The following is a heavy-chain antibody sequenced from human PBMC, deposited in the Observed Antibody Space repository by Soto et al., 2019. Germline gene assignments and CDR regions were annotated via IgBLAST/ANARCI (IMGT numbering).Heavy chain of an antibody. D-gene: IGHD3-3*02. CDR3: ATVATHSYNWVDP. V-gene: IGHV3-74*01. CDR2: INADGTTT. CDR1: GFTFSTYW. Sequence: EVHLVESGGGLVQPGGSLRLSCAASGFTFSTYWMHWVRQAPGKGLVWVSRINADGTTTTYADSVKGRFTISRDNAKNTLYLQMNSLRAGETAVYFCATVATHSYNWVDPWGQGTLVTISS. J-gene: IGHJ5*02.